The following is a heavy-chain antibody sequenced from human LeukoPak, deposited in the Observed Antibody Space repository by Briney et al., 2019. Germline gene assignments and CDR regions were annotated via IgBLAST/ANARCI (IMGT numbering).Heavy chain of an antibody. V-gene: IGHV4-34*01. CDR1: GGSFSGYY. CDR3: ARGWGITMVRGVISLDY. Sequence: SETLSLTCAVYGGSFSGYYWSWIRQPPGKGLEWIGEINHSGSTNYNPSLKSRVTISVDTSKNQFSLKLSSVTAADTAVYYCARGWGITMVRGVISLDYWGQGTLVTVSS. CDR2: INHSGST. D-gene: IGHD3-10*01. J-gene: IGHJ4*02.